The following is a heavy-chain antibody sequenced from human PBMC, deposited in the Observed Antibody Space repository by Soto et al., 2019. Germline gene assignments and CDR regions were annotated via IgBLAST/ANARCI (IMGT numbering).Heavy chain of an antibody. Sequence: GESLKISCKGSGYSFTSYWIGWVRQMPGKGLEWMGIIYPGDSDTRYSPSFQGQVTISADKSISTAYLQWSSLKASDTAMYYCARRISYSSSPDYYYYGMDVWGQGTTVTVSS. V-gene: IGHV5-51*01. CDR3: ARRISYSSSPDYYYYGMDV. CDR2: IYPGDSDT. D-gene: IGHD6-6*01. CDR1: GYSFTSYW. J-gene: IGHJ6*02.